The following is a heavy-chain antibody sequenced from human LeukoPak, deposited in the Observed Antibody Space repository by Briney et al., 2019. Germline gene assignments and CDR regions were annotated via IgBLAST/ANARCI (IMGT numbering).Heavy chain of an antibody. D-gene: IGHD1-26*01. V-gene: IGHV3-49*04. Sequence: GGSLRLSCTASGFTFGDFALSCVRQAPGKGLEWVGFIRSKAYGGTTEYAASVKGRFTISRDDSKSIASLQMNSLKTEDTAVYYCTRVPGGSYYRLDIWGQGTMVTVSS. J-gene: IGHJ3*02. CDR2: IRSKAYGGTT. CDR1: GFTFGDFA. CDR3: TRVPGGSYYRLDI.